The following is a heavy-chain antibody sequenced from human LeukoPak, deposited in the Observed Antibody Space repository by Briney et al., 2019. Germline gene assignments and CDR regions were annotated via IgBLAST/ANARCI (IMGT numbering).Heavy chain of an antibody. CDR2: ITATSLHI. Sequence: GGALRLSYAASGVTFSGYIMNWLRQAPRKGLEGVSAITATSLHIYYAHSVKGPFTISRENAKNPLYLQMNSLRAEDTAMYYCARRMRQIDDAFDLWGQGTMVTVSS. CDR3: ARRMRQIDDAFDL. CDR1: GVTFSGYI. D-gene: IGHD2-15*01. J-gene: IGHJ3*01. V-gene: IGHV3-21*01.